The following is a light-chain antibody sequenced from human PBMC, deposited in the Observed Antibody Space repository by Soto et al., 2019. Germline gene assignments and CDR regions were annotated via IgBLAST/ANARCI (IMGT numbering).Light chain of an antibody. Sequence: QSALTQPASVSGSPGQSIAISCTGTSSDIGKYNYVSWYQQHPGKAPKLMIYDVSNRPSGVSDRFSGSKSGNMASLTISGLQAEDEADYYCSSYASSSLVVFGTGTKLTVL. J-gene: IGLJ1*01. CDR2: DVS. CDR1: SSDIGKYNY. CDR3: SSYASSSLVV. V-gene: IGLV2-14*01.